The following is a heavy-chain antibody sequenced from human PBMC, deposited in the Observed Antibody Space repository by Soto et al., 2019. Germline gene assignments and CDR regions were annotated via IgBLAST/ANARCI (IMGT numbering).Heavy chain of an antibody. CDR2: ISGSGGST. D-gene: IGHD3-9*01. CDR1: GFTFSSYA. CDR3: ARVPHYDILTGPDY. J-gene: IGHJ4*02. V-gene: IGHV3-23*01. Sequence: GGSLRLSCAASGFTFSSYAMSWVRQAPGKGLEWVSAISGSGGSTYYADSVKGRFTISRDNSKNTLYLQMNSLRAEDTALYYCARVPHYDILTGPDYWGQGTLVTVS.